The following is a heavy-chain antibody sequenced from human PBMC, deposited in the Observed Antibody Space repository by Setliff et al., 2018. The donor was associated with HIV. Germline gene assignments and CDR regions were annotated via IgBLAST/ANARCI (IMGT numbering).Heavy chain of an antibody. J-gene: IGHJ6*02. CDR2: IYTSGST. D-gene: IGHD3-10*01. Sequence: PSETLSLTCTVSGGSISSGSYYWSWIQQPAGKGLEWIGRIYTSGSTNYNPSLKSRVTISVDTSKNQFSLKLSSVTAADTAVYYCARITMVRGVYYGMDVWGQGTTVTVSS. V-gene: IGHV4-61*02. CDR3: ARITMVRGVYYGMDV. CDR1: GGSISSGSYY.